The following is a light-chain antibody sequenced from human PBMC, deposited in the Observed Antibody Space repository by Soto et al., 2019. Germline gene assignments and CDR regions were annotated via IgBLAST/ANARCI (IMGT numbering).Light chain of an antibody. V-gene: IGKV3-20*01. CDR2: GAS. Sequence: IVLTQSPGTLSLSPWERATLSCRASQSVSNNLGWYQQKPGQAPRLLIYGASSRAAGIPDRFSGSGSGTDFTLTISGLEPEDFAVYYCQQYGSSLTWTFGQGTKVDIK. CDR3: QQYGSSLTWT. CDR1: QSVSNN. J-gene: IGKJ1*01.